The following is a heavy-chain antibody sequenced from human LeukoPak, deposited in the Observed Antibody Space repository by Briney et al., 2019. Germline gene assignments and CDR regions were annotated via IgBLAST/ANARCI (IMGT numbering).Heavy chain of an antibody. Sequence: ASVKVSCKASGYTCTGYYMHWVRQAPGQGLEWMGRINPNSGGTNYAQKFQGRVTMTSDTSISTAYMELSRLRSDDTAVYYCARSSIAARREYYYYYMDVWGKGTTVTVSS. D-gene: IGHD6-6*01. CDR1: GYTCTGYY. J-gene: IGHJ6*03. CDR2: INPNSGGT. CDR3: ARSSIAARREYYYYYMDV. V-gene: IGHV1-2*06.